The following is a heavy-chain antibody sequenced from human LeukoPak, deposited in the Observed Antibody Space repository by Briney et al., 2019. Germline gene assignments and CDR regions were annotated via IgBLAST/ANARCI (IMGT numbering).Heavy chain of an antibody. D-gene: IGHD1-1*01. CDR1: GFSFSSFA. CDR3: ATNWNCDY. Sequence: GGSLRLSCAASGFSFSSFAMTWVRQAPGKGLEWVSGIIDTGGATYYADSVKGRFTISRDNSKNTLYLQMNSLRAEDTAVYYCATNWNCDYWGQGTLVTVSS. V-gene: IGHV3-23*01. J-gene: IGHJ4*02. CDR2: IIDTGGAT.